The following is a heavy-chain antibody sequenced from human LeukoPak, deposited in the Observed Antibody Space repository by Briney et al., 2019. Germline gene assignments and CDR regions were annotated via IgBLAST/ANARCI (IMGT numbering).Heavy chain of an antibody. D-gene: IGHD3-22*01. Sequence: SETLSLTCTVSGGSINSGSYYWSWIRQPAGKGLEWIGRIYTSGSTNYNPSLKSRVTISVDTSKNQFSLKLNSVTAADTAVYYCARDVRDSSGYYLRAFGYWGQGTLVTVPS. CDR1: GGSINSGSYY. CDR2: IYTSGST. CDR3: ARDVRDSSGYYLRAFGY. V-gene: IGHV4-61*02. J-gene: IGHJ4*02.